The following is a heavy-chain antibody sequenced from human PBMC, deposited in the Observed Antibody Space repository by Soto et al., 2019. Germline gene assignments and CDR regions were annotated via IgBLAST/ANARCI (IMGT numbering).Heavy chain of an antibody. Sequence: GGPLRLYCAASEFILRGWFMSCNRQAPGKGLEWISYISKDSGRATRYADSVKGRFTISRDNAKNSLFLQMNNLTVEDTAVYFCARDPDGIIDFDYWGQGTQVTVSS. CDR2: ISKDSGRAT. D-gene: IGHD3-10*01. CDR1: EFILRGWF. V-gene: IGHV3-11*04. J-gene: IGHJ4*02. CDR3: ARDPDGIIDFDY.